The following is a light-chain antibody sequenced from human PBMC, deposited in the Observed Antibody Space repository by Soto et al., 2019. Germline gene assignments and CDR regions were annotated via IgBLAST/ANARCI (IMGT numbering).Light chain of an antibody. CDR3: QQYHGNVMT. V-gene: IGKV1-5*03. Sequence: DIPMTQSPSTLSASVGDRITISCRASQSVGSWLAWHQQKPWIASKVLIYKASILQSGVPSKFSGSGSGTEXIXXISXXQPXXFATYYYQQYHGNVMTFGEGTKVEIK. CDR2: KAS. CDR1: QSVGSW. J-gene: IGKJ1*01.